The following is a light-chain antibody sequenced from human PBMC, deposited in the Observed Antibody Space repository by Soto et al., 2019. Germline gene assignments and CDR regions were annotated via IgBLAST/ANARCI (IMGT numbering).Light chain of an antibody. CDR1: SSDVGGYNF. CDR2: DVN. Sequence: QSALTQPASVSGSPGQSITISCTGTSSDVGGYNFVSWYQQHPGKAPKLMIYDVNTRPSGVSNRFSGSKSGNTASLTISGLQAKDEADYYCSSYTSSGTWVFGGGTKLTVL. V-gene: IGLV2-14*01. J-gene: IGLJ3*02. CDR3: SSYTSSGTWV.